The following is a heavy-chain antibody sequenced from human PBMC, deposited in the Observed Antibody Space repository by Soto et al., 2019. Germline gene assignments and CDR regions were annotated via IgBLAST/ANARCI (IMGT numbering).Heavy chain of an antibody. V-gene: IGHV1-69*01. J-gene: IGHJ6*02. CDR1: GGTFGSYA. CDR3: ARSQGSSTSLEIYYYYYYGMDV. CDR2: IIPIPGTA. D-gene: IGHD2-2*01. Sequence: QVQLVQSGAEVKKPGSSVKVSCKASGGTFGSYAISWVRQAPGQGLEWMGGIIPIPGTANYAQKFQGRVTIAADESTSTAYMGLSSLRSEETAVYYCARSQGSSTSLEIYYYYYYGMDVWGQGTTVTVSS.